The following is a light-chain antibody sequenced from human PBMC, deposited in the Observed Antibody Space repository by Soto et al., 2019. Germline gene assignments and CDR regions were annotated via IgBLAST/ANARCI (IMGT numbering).Light chain of an antibody. CDR3: QQYNGYSRT. Sequence: HMSLSPYNLSAFVGDRVHITCLASQSVGDSLAWYQQKPGKAPYLLISDVSSMERGVPARFSGSGSGTEFTLTISSMQPDDFAAFYCQQYNGYSRTFGQGTKVDIK. V-gene: IGKV1-5*01. CDR1: QSVGDS. J-gene: IGKJ1*01. CDR2: DVS.